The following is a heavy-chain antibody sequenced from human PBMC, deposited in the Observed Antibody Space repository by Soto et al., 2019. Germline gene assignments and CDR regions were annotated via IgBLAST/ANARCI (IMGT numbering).Heavy chain of an antibody. CDR1: GFTFSSYA. D-gene: IGHD6-13*01. J-gene: IGHJ6*03. Sequence: HPGGSLRLSCAASGFTFSSYAMSWVRQAPGKGLEWVSAISGSGGSTYYADSVKGRFTISRDNSKNTLYLQMNSLRAEDTAVYYCAKVGPYSSSWYPAYYYYYMDVWGKGTTVTVSS. CDR3: AKVGPYSSSWYPAYYYYYMDV. V-gene: IGHV3-23*01. CDR2: ISGSGGST.